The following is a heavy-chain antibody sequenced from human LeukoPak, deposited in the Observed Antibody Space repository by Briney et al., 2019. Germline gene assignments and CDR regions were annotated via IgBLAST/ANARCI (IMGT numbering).Heavy chain of an antibody. CDR3: ARGLGRSTFFSPNWFDP. Sequence: SETLSLTCAVYGGSFSGYYWSWIRQPPGKGLEWIGEINHSGSTNYSPSLKSRVTISIDTSKNQFSLKLSSVTAADTAVYYCARGLGRSTFFSPNWFDPWGQGTLVTVSS. V-gene: IGHV4-34*01. D-gene: IGHD3-16*01. CDR2: INHSGST. CDR1: GGSFSGYY. J-gene: IGHJ5*02.